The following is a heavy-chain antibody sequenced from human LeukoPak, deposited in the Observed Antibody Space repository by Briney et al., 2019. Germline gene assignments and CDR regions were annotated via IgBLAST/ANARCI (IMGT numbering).Heavy chain of an antibody. CDR2: ISYDGSNK. D-gene: IGHD3-9*01. CDR1: GFTFSSYA. CDR3: AKEDVDILTGYGAFDI. J-gene: IGHJ3*02. Sequence: PGGSLRLSCAASGFTFSSYAMHWVRQAPGKGLEWVAVISYDGSNKYYADSVKGRFTISRDNSKNTLYLQMNSLRAEDTAVYYCAKEDVDILTGYGAFDIWGQGTMVTVSS. V-gene: IGHV3-30-3*02.